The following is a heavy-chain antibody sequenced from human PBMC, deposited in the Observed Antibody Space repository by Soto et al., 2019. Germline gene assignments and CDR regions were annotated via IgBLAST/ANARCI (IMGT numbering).Heavy chain of an antibody. J-gene: IGHJ5*02. CDR1: GGSISSYY. D-gene: IGHD6-6*01. V-gene: IGHV4-59*08. CDR3: VSRPCA. Sequence: PSETLSLTCTVSGGSISSYYWSWIRQPPGKGLEWIGYIYYSGSTNYNPSLKSRVTISVDTSKNQFSLKLSSVTAADTAVYYCVSRPCAWWQGTLVSVSS. CDR2: IYYSGST.